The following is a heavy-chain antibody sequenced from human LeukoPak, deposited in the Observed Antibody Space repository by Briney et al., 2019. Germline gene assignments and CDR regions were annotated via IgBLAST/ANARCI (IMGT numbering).Heavy chain of an antibody. D-gene: IGHD2-15*01. V-gene: IGHV3-21*01. CDR3: ARGFVAPDY. Sequence: PGGSLRLTCAASGFTFSSYTMNWVRQAPGKGLEWVSSISSGSSSIYYADSVKGRFTISRDNAKNSLYLQMNSLRAEDTAVYYCARGFVAPDYWGQGTLVTVSS. CDR1: GFTFSSYT. CDR2: ISSGSSSI. J-gene: IGHJ4*02.